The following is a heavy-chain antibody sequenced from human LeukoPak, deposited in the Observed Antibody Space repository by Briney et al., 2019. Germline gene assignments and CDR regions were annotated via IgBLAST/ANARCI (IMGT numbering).Heavy chain of an antibody. V-gene: IGHV1/OR15-1*04. CDR2: INPNSGGT. D-gene: IGHD2-15*01. CDR3: ARGPGRGVVHYFDY. J-gene: IGHJ4*02. Sequence: ASVKVSCKASGYIFTDYYMHWVRQAPGQELGWMGRINPNSGGTNYAQKFQGRVTITRNTSISTAYMELSSLRSEDTAVYYCARGPGRGVVHYFDYWGQGTLVTVSS. CDR1: GYIFTDYY.